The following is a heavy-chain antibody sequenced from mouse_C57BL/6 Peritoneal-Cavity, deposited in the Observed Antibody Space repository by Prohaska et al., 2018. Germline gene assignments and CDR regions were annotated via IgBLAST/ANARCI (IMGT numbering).Heavy chain of an antibody. CDR3: ARSDITTVVADY. V-gene: IGHV1-4*01. J-gene: IGHJ2*01. D-gene: IGHD1-1*01. CDR1: GYTFTSYT. CDR2: INPSSVYT. Sequence: MSCKASGYTFTSYTMHWVKQRPGQGLELIGYINPSSVYTKYNQKFKDKATLTAEKSSSTAYMQLSSLTSEDSAVYYCARSDITTVVADYWGQGTTLTVSS.